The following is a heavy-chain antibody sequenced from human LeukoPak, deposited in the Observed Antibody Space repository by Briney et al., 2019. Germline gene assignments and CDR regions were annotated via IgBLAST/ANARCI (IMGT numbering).Heavy chain of an antibody. J-gene: IGHJ4*02. CDR1: GFTFTDAW. CDR2: IKSQTDGST. D-gene: IGHD6-19*01. V-gene: IGHV3-23*01. CDR3: AKGARSGWYAYFDY. Sequence: GGSLRLSCATSGFTFTDAWMTWVRQAPGKGLEWVGRIKSQTDGSTYYADSVKGRFTISRDNSKNTLYLQMNSLRAEDTAVYYCAKGARSGWYAYFDYWGQGTLVTVSS.